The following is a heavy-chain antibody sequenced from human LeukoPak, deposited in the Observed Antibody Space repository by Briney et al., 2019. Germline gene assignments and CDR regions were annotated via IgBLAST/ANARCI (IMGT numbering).Heavy chain of an antibody. Sequence: SVKVSCKASGGTFSSYAISWVRQAPGQGLEWMGGIIPIFGTANYAQKFQGRVTITADESTSTAYMELSSLRSEDTAVYYCARDPHFGYGMDVWGQGTTVTVFS. V-gene: IGHV1-69*13. D-gene: IGHD3-10*01. CDR3: ARDPHFGYGMDV. CDR2: IIPIFGTA. J-gene: IGHJ6*02. CDR1: GGTFSSYA.